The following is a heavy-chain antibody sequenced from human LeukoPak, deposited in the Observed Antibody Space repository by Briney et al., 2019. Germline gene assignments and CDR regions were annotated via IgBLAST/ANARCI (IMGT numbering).Heavy chain of an antibody. CDR3: ARGDYEDYFDY. Sequence: GRSLRLSCAASGFTFDGYAMHWVRQAPGKGLEWVSGISWNSGSIGYADSVKGRFTISRDNAKNSLYLQMNSLRAEDTAVYYCARGDYEDYFDYWGQGTLVTVSS. V-gene: IGHV3-9*01. CDR1: GFTFDGYA. J-gene: IGHJ4*02. CDR2: ISWNSGSI. D-gene: IGHD4-17*01.